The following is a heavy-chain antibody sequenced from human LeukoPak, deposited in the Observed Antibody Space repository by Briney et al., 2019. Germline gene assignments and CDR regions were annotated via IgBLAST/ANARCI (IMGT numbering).Heavy chain of an antibody. CDR3: ARGMYGSSVSLDY. CDR2: IEPDGSIT. Sequence: PGGSLRLSCAPSVYTFRSYWMHSVRQGPGKGPGWVCGIEPDGSITNYADSGQARFTNSSHNAKNTLYLQMNSVRAEDTAVYYCARGMYGSSVSLDYWGQGTLVTVSS. J-gene: IGHJ4*02. D-gene: IGHD3-22*01. CDR1: VYTFRSYW. V-gene: IGHV3-74*01.